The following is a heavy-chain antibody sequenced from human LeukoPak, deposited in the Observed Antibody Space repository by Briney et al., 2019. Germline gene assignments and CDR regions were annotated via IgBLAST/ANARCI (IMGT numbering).Heavy chain of an antibody. CDR3: ARVGPVLRFLEFDP. Sequence: GASVKVSCKASGYTFTGYYMHWVRQAPGQGLEWMGWINPNSGGTNYAQKFQGRVTMTRDTSISTAYMELSRLRSDVTAVYYCARVGPVLRFLEFDPWGQGTLVTVSS. D-gene: IGHD3-3*01. J-gene: IGHJ5*02. V-gene: IGHV1-2*02. CDR1: GYTFTGYY. CDR2: INPNSGGT.